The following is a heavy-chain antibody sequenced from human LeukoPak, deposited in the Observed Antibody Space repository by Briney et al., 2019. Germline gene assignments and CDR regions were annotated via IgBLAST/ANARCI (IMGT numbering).Heavy chain of an antibody. D-gene: IGHD6-19*01. CDR3: ARGGYSSGWFDY. Sequence: SETLSLTCTVSGGSIRSYYWSWIRQPPGKGLEWIGYIYYSGSTNYNPSLKSRVTISVDTSKNQFSLKLSSVTAADTAVYYCARGGYSSGWFDYWGQGTLVTVSS. J-gene: IGHJ5*01. CDR2: IYYSGST. V-gene: IGHV4-59*01. CDR1: GGSIRSYY.